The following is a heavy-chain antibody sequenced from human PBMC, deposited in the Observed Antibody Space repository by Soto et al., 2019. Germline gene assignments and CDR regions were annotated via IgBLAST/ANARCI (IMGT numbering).Heavy chain of an antibody. CDR1: GGSVRSDD. CDR2: IYTSGST. D-gene: IGHD3-10*01. CDR3: ARDHRGMDV. J-gene: IGHJ6*02. Sequence: ETLFLRGRVCGGSVRSDDWGWIRQPAGKGLEWIGRIYTSGSTNYNPSLKGRVTMSVDTSKNQFSLKLSSVTAADTAVYYCARDHRGMDVWAQGTTVTVSS. V-gene: IGHV4-4*07.